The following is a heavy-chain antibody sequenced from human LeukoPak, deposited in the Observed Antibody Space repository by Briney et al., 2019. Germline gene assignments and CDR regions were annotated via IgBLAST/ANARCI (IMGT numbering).Heavy chain of an antibody. CDR3: ARNYGDYAFDI. CDR2: ISSSGSTI. V-gene: IGHV3-48*03. J-gene: IGHJ3*02. Sequence: AGGSLRLSCAASGFTFSSYEMNWVRQAPGKGLEWVSYISSSGSTIYYTDSVKGRFTISRDNAKNSLYLQMNSLRAEDTAVYYCARNYGDYAFDIWGQGTMVTVSS. CDR1: GFTFSSYE. D-gene: IGHD4-17*01.